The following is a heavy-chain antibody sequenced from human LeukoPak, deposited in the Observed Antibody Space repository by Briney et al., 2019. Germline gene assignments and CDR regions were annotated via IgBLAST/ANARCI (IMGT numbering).Heavy chain of an antibody. Sequence: GASVKVSCKASGYTFTGYYMHWVRQAPGQGLEWMGWINPNSGGTNYAQKFQGRVTMTRDTSISTAYMELSRLRSDDTAVYYCAAPLMVRGKGNYFFDYWGQGTLVTVSS. CDR1: GYTFTGYY. CDR3: AAPLMVRGKGNYFFDY. V-gene: IGHV1-2*02. D-gene: IGHD3-10*01. CDR2: INPNSGGT. J-gene: IGHJ4*02.